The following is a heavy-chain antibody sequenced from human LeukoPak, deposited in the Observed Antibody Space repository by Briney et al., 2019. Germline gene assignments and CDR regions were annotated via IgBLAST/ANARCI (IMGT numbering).Heavy chain of an antibody. CDR1: GYTFTSYY. J-gene: IGHJ4*02. CDR2: IDPSGGST. CDR3: AREHYYDSQVGGVDY. Sequence: ASVKVSCKASGYTFTSYYMHWVRQAPGQGLEWMGIIDPSGGSTSYAQKFQGRVTMTRDTSTSTVYMELSSLRSEDTAVYYCAREHYYDSQVGGVDYWGQGTLVTVSS. V-gene: IGHV1-46*01. D-gene: IGHD3-22*01.